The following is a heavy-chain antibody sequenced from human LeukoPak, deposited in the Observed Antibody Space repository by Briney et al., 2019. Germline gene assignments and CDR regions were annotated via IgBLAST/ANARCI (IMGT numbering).Heavy chain of an antibody. Sequence: SQTLSLTCGISGDSVSSNSAAWNWIRQSPSRGLEWLGRTYYRSKWFINYAPSVKSRIIINPDTPENQVSLQLNSVTPEGTAVYYCTRSDCSSGRCPGFDNWGQGTLVTVSS. V-gene: IGHV6-1*01. D-gene: IGHD6-19*01. CDR1: GDSVSSNSAA. CDR3: TRSDCSSGRCPGFDN. CDR2: TYYRSKWFI. J-gene: IGHJ4*02.